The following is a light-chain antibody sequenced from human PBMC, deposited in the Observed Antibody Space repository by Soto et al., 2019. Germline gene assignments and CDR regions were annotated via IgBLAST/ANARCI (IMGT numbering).Light chain of an antibody. CDR3: QQYYDWPLVT. CDR2: GAS. Sequence: EIVLTQSPGTLSLSPGERVTFSFRASQSISSNLAWYQQKPGQAPRPLIYGASTRATHIPDRFSGSGSETEFTLSVSSLQSEDFAIYYCQQYYDWPLVTFGGGTKVDI. J-gene: IGKJ4*01. CDR1: QSISSN. V-gene: IGKV3-15*01.